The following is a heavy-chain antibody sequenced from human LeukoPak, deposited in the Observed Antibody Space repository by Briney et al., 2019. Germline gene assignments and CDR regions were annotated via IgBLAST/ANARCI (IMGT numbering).Heavy chain of an antibody. V-gene: IGHV4-39*01. J-gene: IGHJ5*02. D-gene: IGHD6-13*01. Sequence: PSETLSLTCTVSGGSISSSSYYWGWIRQPPGKGLEWIGSIYYSGITYYNPSLKSRVTISVDTSKNQFSLKLSSVTAADTAVYYCARSSGYSSSGGLNWFDTWGQGTLVTVSS. CDR2: IYYSGIT. CDR3: ARSSGYSSSGGLNWFDT. CDR1: GGSISSSSYY.